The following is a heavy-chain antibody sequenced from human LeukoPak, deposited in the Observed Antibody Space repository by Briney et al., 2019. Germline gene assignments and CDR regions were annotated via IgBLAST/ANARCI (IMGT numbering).Heavy chain of an antibody. CDR3: AKVGLHTSGINWFDP. D-gene: IGHD6-25*01. J-gene: IGHJ5*02. CDR1: GFTFSSYG. CDR2: ISYDGSNK. Sequence: GRSLRLSCAASGFTFSSYGMRWVRQAPGKGLEWVAVISYDGSNKYYADSVKGRFTISRDNSKNTLYLQMNSLRAEDTAVYYCAKVGLHTSGINWFDPWGQGTLVTVSS. V-gene: IGHV3-30*18.